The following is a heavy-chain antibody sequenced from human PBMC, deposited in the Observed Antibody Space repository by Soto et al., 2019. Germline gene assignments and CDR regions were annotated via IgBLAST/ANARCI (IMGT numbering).Heavy chain of an antibody. D-gene: IGHD5-12*01. CDR3: AREVATSHPFDY. V-gene: IGHV4-34*01. J-gene: IGHJ4*01. CDR1: GGSFSGYY. CDR2: INHSGST. Sequence: PSETLSLTCAVYGGSFSGYYWSWIRQPPEKVLEWIGEINHSGSTNYNPSLKSRVTISVDTSKNQFSLKLSSVTAADTAVYYCAREVATSHPFDYWGQGTLVTVSS.